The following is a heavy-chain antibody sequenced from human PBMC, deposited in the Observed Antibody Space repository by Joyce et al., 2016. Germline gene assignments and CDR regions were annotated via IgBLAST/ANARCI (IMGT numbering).Heavy chain of an antibody. J-gene: IGHJ4*02. CDR2: IRNKANGYTT. CDR1: GFTFSDYY. D-gene: IGHD2-21*01. V-gene: IGHV3-72*01. Sequence: EVHLVESGGGLVQPGGSLGLSCAASGFTFSDYYMDWVRQPPGKGLEWVGRIRNKANGYTTEYAASVIGRFSISRDESNNSLYLQMNSLETEDTAVYYCARCVVSKDYFDYWGQGTLVTVSS. CDR3: ARCVVSKDYFDY.